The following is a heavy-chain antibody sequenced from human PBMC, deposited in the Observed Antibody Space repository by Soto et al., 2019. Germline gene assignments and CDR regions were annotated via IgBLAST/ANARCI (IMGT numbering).Heavy chain of an antibody. V-gene: IGHV3-48*03. Sequence: EVQLVESGGGLVQPGGSLRLSCAASGFTFRSYEMNWVRQAPGKGLEWVSYISSSGDTIYYADSVKGRFTISRDNAQNSLSLQMNSLRAEDTAVYYCARAYYYESSGYEYYFDYWGQGTLVTVSS. J-gene: IGHJ4*02. CDR1: GFTFRSYE. D-gene: IGHD3-22*01. CDR2: ISSSGDTI. CDR3: ARAYYYESSGYEYYFDY.